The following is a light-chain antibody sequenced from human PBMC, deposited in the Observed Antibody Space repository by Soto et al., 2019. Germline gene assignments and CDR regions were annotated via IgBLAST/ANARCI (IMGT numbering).Light chain of an antibody. CDR2: RAS. Sequence: EVVLTQSPGTLSLSAGERATLSCRASQSVANNHLAWYQQKPGQAPKVLIYRASSRATGIPDRFSGSGSGTDFTLTISRLEPEDFAVYYCQQYGSSPLTFGGGTKVDIK. V-gene: IGKV3-20*01. CDR3: QQYGSSPLT. J-gene: IGKJ4*01. CDR1: QSVANNH.